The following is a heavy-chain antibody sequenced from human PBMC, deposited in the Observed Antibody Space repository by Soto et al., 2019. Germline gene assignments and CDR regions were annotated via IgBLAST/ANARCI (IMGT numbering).Heavy chain of an antibody. CDR1: GYTFTSYD. Sequence: QVQLVQSGAEVKKPGASVKVSCKASGYTFTSYDINWVRQATGQGLEWMGWMNPNSGNTGYAQKVQGRVTMTRNTSLSTAYMELSSLRSEDTAVYYCASGGLIFGVVNNWFDPWGQGTLVTVSS. CDR3: ASGGLIFGVVNNWFDP. V-gene: IGHV1-8*01. J-gene: IGHJ5*02. CDR2: MNPNSGNT. D-gene: IGHD3-3*01.